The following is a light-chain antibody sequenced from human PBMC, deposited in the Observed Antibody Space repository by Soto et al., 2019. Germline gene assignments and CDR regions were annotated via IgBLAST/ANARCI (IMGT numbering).Light chain of an antibody. CDR1: QSMNML. J-gene: IGKJ4*01. V-gene: IGKV1-5*03. CDR2: KAS. CDR3: HQYDCYPLT. Sequence: DVHMTQSPSTLSAYVGDRVTITCPASQSMNMLLACYQHKPKRATTSLICKASDLENGVPSRFSVSGSGTEFAVTITSLQADDFASYCCHQYDCYPLTFGVGTNVDMK.